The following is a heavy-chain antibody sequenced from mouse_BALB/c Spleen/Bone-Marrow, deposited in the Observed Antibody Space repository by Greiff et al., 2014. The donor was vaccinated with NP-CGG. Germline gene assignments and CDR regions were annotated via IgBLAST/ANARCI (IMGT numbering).Heavy chain of an antibody. CDR1: GFTFGSYY. J-gene: IGHJ2*01. CDR3: ARRGWDGYFDY. CDR2: INSNGGST. Sequence: EVKLVESGGGLVKLGGSLKLSCAASGFTFGSYYMSWVRQTPEKRLELVAAINSNGGSTYYPDTVKGRFTISRDNAKNTLYLQMSSLKSEDTALYYCARRGWDGYFDYWGQGTTLTVSS. D-gene: IGHD4-1*01. V-gene: IGHV5-6-2*01.